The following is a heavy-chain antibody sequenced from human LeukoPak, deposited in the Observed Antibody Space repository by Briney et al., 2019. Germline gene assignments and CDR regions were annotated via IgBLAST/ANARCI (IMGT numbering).Heavy chain of an antibody. Sequence: AETLSLTWAVYGGSFSGYYWSWIRQPPGKGLEWIGEITLIVRTNNKPSLKSRVTISVDTSKNQFSLRLSSVTAADTAVYYCARGITMVRGVTRGIWFDPWGQGTLVTVSS. CDR1: GGSFSGYY. J-gene: IGHJ5*02. CDR2: ITLIVRT. CDR3: ARGITMVRGVTRGIWFDP. V-gene: IGHV4-34*01. D-gene: IGHD3-10*01.